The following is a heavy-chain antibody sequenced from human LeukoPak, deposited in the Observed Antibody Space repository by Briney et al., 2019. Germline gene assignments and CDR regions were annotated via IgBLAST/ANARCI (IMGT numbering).Heavy chain of an antibody. CDR3: ARISIAAAGDFDY. D-gene: IGHD6-13*01. V-gene: IGHV3-21*04. J-gene: IGHJ4*02. CDR1: GFTFSNYN. Sequence: GGSLRLSCAASGFTFSNYNMNWVRQAPGKGLEWVSSISRSSIYIYYADSVKGRFTISRDNAKNSLYLQMNSLRAEDTAVYYCARISIAAAGDFDYWGQGALVTVSS. CDR2: ISRSSIYI.